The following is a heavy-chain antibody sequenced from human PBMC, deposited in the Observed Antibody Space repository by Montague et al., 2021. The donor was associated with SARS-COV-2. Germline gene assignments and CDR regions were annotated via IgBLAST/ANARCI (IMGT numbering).Heavy chain of an antibody. V-gene: IGHV3-53*01. CDR1: GFTVSSNY. J-gene: IGHJ1*01. CDR3: ARIGYESVGYYYIYPD. Sequence: SLRLSCAASGFTVSSNYMSWVRQAPGKGLEWVSVIYSGGSTYYADSVKGRFTISRDNSKNTLYLQMNSLRAEDTAVYYCARIGYESVGYYYIYPDWGQGTLVTVSS. CDR2: IYSGGST. D-gene: IGHD3-22*01.